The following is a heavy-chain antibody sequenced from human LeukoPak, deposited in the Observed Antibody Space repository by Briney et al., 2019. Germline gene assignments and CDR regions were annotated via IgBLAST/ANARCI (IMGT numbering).Heavy chain of an antibody. CDR3: ATGDYSPRYFDY. CDR1: GYTFTSYA. V-gene: IGHV1-8*02. CDR2: MNPSSGNT. J-gene: IGHJ4*02. Sequence: ASVKVSCKASGYTFTSYAFSWVRQATGQGLEWMGWMNPSSGNTGYAQKFQGRVTMTRNTSISTAYMELSSLRSEDTAVYYCATGDYSPRYFDYWGQGTLVTVSS. D-gene: IGHD4/OR15-4a*01.